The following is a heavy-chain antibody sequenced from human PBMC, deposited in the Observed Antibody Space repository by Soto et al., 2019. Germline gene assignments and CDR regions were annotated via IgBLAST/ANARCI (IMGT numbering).Heavy chain of an antibody. CDR3: ARTYYYGDY. CDR2: ISSSGSTI. D-gene: IGHD3-10*01. J-gene: IGHJ4*02. Sequence: WGSLRLSCAASGFTFSSYEMNWVRQAAGKGLEWVSYISSSGSTIYYADSVRGRFTISRDNAKNSLYLQMNSLRAEDTAVYYCARTYYYGDYWGQGTLVPVSS. CDR1: GFTFSSYE. V-gene: IGHV3-48*03.